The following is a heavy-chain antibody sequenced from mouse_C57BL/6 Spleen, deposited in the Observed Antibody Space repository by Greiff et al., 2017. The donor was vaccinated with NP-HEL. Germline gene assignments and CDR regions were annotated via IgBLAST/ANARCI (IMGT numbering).Heavy chain of an antibody. CDR3: ARVSFITTVVANWYFDV. J-gene: IGHJ1*03. V-gene: IGHV5-16*01. Sequence: EVKLMESEGGLVQPGSSMKLSCTASGFTFSDYYMAWVRQVPEKGLEWVANINYDGSSTYYLDSLKSRFIISRDNAKNILYLQMSSLKSEDTATYYCARVSFITTVVANWYFDVWGTGTTVTVSS. CDR2: INYDGSST. D-gene: IGHD1-1*01. CDR1: GFTFSDYY.